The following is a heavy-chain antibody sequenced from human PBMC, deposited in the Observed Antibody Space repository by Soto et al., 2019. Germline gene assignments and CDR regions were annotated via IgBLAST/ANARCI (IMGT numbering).Heavy chain of an antibody. Sequence: EVQLLESGGGLVQPGGSLRLSCAASGFAFSNYAMSWVRQAPGKGLEWVATNSGSGASTYYADSVKGRFTISRDNSKDTLYLQMNTLRAEDTAVFYCAKGDCSGGSCYRGFHYWGQGTLVTVSS. J-gene: IGHJ4*02. CDR2: NSGSGAST. D-gene: IGHD2-15*01. CDR1: GFAFSNYA. CDR3: AKGDCSGGSCYRGFHY. V-gene: IGHV3-23*01.